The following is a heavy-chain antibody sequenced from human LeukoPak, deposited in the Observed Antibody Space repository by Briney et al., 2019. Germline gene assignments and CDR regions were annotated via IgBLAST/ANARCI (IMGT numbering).Heavy chain of an antibody. CDR2: MNPNSGNT. CDR1: GYTFTSYD. D-gene: IGHD5-24*01. J-gene: IGHJ3*02. Sequence: ASVKVSCKASGYTFTSYDINWVRQATGQGLEWMGWMNPNSGNTGYAQKFQGRVTITRNTSISTAYMELSSLRSEDTAVYYCARNGEMATAKVVFDIWGKGTMVTVSS. V-gene: IGHV1-8*03. CDR3: ARNGEMATAKVVFDI.